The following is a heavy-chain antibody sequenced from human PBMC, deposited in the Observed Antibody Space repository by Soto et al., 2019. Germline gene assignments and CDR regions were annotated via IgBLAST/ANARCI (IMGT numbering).Heavy chain of an antibody. J-gene: IGHJ4*02. V-gene: IGHV1-18*01. Sequence: QVQLVQSGAEVKKPGASVKVSCKASGYTFTSYGISCVRQAPGQGLEWMGWISAYNGNIKYAQKLQGRVTMTTDTSTGTASLELRSLRPCDTAVYYCARDLAVGVGDYWGQGTLVNVSS. CDR2: ISAYNGNI. CDR1: GYTFTSYG. CDR3: ARDLAVGVGDY.